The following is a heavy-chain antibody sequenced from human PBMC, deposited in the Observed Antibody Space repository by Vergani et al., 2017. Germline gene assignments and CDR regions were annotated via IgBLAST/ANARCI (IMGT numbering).Heavy chain of an antibody. CDR1: GFKFSDHY. CDR2: ISPGASTV. J-gene: IGHJ6*02. CDR3: ANKPGISTTLHYYAMDV. D-gene: IGHD1-14*01. Sequence: LEESGGGSVKPGGSLRLSCAASGFKFSDHYMSWIRQAPGKGLEWVSHISPGASTVSYTDSVTGRFTVSRDNDNNSLTLDMTTLRVENTAVYYCANKPGISTTLHYYAMDVWGQETTVTVSS. V-gene: IGHV3-11*04.